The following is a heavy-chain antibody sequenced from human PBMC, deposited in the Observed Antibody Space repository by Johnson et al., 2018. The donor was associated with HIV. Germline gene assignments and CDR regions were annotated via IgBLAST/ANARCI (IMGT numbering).Heavy chain of an antibody. D-gene: IGHD5-12*01. Sequence: QMLLVESGGGVVQPGRSLRLSCAASGFTFSSYGMHWVRQAPGKGLEWVAVIWYDGSNKYYADSVKGRFTISRDNSKNTLYLQMNSLRAEDTAVYYCAKDQVDRGGAFDIWGQGTMVTVSS. CDR1: GFTFSSYG. V-gene: IGHV3-33*06. J-gene: IGHJ3*02. CDR2: IWYDGSNK. CDR3: AKDQVDRGGAFDI.